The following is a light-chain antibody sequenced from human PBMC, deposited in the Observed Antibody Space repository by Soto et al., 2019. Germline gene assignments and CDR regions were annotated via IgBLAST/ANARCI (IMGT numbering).Light chain of an antibody. CDR2: AAS. V-gene: IGKV1-9*01. Sequence: QLTQSPSSLSASVGDRVTITCRARQDIAIYLAWYQQKPGEAPKLLIYAASTLYGGVPSRLSGSGSGTYFALTITSLQAEDFAVDYCQQYNNWPTFGQGTRLEI. CDR1: QDIAIY. J-gene: IGKJ5*01. CDR3: QQYNNWPT.